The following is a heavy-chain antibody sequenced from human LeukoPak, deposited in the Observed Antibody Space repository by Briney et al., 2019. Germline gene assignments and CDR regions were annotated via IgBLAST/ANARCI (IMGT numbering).Heavy chain of an antibody. CDR3: ARDFAAAGIFDY. J-gene: IGHJ4*02. D-gene: IGHD6-13*01. CDR1: GFTLSSYA. V-gene: IGHV3-23*01. Sequence: GGSLRLSCAASGFTLSSYAMSWVRQAPGKGLEWVSAISVSGNTYHADSVKGRFTISRDNSKNTLYMQMNSLRAEDTAVYYCARDFAAAGIFDYWGQGTLVTVSS. CDR2: ISVSGNT.